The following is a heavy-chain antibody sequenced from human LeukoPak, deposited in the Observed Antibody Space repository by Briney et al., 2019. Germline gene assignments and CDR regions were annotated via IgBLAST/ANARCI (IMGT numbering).Heavy chain of an antibody. V-gene: IGHV1-24*01. D-gene: IGHD6-13*01. CDR1: GCTLTELS. J-gene: IGHJ5*02. CDR3: ATDTPLGSSWYGWFDP. Sequence: ASVKVSCKVSGCTLTELSMHWVRQAPGKGLEWMGGFDPEDGETIYAQKFQGRVTMTEDTSTDTAYMELSSLRSEDTAVYYCATDTPLGSSWYGWFDPWGQGTLVTVSS. CDR2: FDPEDGET.